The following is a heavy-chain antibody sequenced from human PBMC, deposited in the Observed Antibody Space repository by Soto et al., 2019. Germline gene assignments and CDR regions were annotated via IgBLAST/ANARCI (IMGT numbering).Heavy chain of an antibody. Sequence: VQLVQSGAEVKMPGASVRVSCKASGYSFTNYFMHWVRQARGQGPEWMGIIDPSGGSTSYAPKFQGRVAMTRDTSTSTVYLELRSLRPDDTAVYYCASLIGVDILRDYWGQGTQATVSS. CDR2: IDPSGGST. CDR1: GYSFTNYF. D-gene: IGHD3-3*01. J-gene: IGHJ4*02. V-gene: IGHV1-46*01. CDR3: ASLIGVDILRDY.